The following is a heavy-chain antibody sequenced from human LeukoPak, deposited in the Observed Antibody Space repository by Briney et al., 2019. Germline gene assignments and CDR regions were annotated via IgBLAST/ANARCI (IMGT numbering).Heavy chain of an antibody. V-gene: IGHV1-46*01. CDR3: AREPRPFDY. CDR1: GYTFTSYY. J-gene: IGHJ4*02. Sequence: GASVKVSCKASGYTFTSYYIHWARQAPGQGLEWMGIINPSGGSTSYAQKFQGRVTMTRDTSTSTVYMELSSLRSEDSAVYYCAREPRPFDYWGQGTLVTVSS. CDR2: INPSGGST.